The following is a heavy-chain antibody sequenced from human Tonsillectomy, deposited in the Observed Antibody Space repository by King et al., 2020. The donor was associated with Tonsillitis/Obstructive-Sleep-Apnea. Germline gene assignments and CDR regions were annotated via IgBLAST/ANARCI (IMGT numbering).Heavy chain of an antibody. Sequence: VQLQQWGAGLLKPSETLSLTCAVYGGSFSGYYWSWLRQPPGKGLEWIGEINHSGSTNYNPSLKSRVTISVDTSKNQFSLKLSSVTAADTAVYYCARRRYCSSTSCYRKNWFDPWGQGTLVTVSS. CDR1: GGSFSGYY. CDR2: INHSGST. J-gene: IGHJ5*02. CDR3: ARRRYCSSTSCYRKNWFDP. V-gene: IGHV4-34*01. D-gene: IGHD2-2*02.